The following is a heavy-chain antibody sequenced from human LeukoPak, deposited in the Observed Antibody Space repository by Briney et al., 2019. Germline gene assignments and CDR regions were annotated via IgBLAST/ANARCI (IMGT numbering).Heavy chain of an antibody. CDR1: GGSISSYY. J-gene: IGHJ5*02. V-gene: IGHV4-4*07. CDR2: IYTSGST. CDR3: ARDHPVSSGWYLNWFDP. D-gene: IGHD6-19*01. Sequence: PSETLSLTCTVSGGSISSYYWSWIRQPAGKGLEWIRRIYTSGSTNYNPSLKSRVTMSVDTSKNQFSLKLSSVTAADTAVYYCARDHPVSSGWYLNWFDPWGQGTLVTVSS.